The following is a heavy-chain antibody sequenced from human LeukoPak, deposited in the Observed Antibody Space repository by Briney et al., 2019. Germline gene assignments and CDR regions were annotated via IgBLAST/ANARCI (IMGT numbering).Heavy chain of an antibody. CDR3: ATGNYHAFDI. J-gene: IGHJ3*02. CDR2: LNSDGSST. CDR1: GFTFSSYW. D-gene: IGHD1-7*01. V-gene: IGHV3-74*01. Sequence: GGSLRLSYAACGFTFSSYWMHWVRQAPGKGLVWVSCLNSDGSSTRYADSVRGRFTISRDNAKNTLYLQMNSLRAEDTAVYYCATGNYHAFDIWGQGTMVTVSS.